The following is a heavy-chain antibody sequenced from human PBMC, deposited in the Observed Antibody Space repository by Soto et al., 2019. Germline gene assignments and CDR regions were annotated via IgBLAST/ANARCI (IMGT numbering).Heavy chain of an antibody. CDR3: ATYDSPNYDMYV. CDR2: IYYSGST. V-gene: IGHV4-59*13. D-gene: IGHD3-16*01. CDR1: GGSISRYF. Sequence: PSETLSLTCTVSGGSISRYFWSWIRQPPGKGLQWIGHIYYSGSTDYNPSLKSRVAISVDASKTHFSLRLNSVTAADAAVYYCATYDSPNYDMYVWSKGTTVTVSS. J-gene: IGHJ6*03.